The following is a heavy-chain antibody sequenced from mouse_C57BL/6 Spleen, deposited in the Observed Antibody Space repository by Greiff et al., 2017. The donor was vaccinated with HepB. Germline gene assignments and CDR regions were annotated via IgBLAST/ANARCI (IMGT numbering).Heavy chain of an antibody. Sequence: EVQLQESGGGLVKPGGSLKLSCAASGFTFSSYAMSWVRQTPEKRLEWVATISDGGSYTNYPDNVKGRFTISRDNAKNNLYLQMSHLKSEDTAMYYCAREGGSPYYFDYWGQGTTLTVSS. V-gene: IGHV5-4*01. J-gene: IGHJ2*01. CDR3: AREGGSPYYFDY. CDR2: ISDGGSYT. CDR1: GFTFSSYA.